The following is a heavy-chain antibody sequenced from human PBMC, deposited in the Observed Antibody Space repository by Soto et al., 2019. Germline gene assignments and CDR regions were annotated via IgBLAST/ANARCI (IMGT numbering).Heavy chain of an antibody. J-gene: IGHJ4*02. D-gene: IGHD2-2*01. CDR1: GYTFTSYG. V-gene: IGHV1-18*01. CDR3: ARQGYCSSTSCKPSWGHSGSEQYYFDY. CDR2: ISAYNGNT. Sequence: GASVKVSCKASGYTFTSYGISWVRRAPGQGLEWMGWISAYNGNTNYAQKLQGRVTMTTDTSTSTAYMELRSLRSDDTAVYYCARQGYCSSTSCKPSWGHSGSEQYYFDYWGQGTLVTVSS.